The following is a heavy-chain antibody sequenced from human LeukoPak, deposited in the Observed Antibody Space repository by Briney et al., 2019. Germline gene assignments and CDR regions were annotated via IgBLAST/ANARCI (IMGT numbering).Heavy chain of an antibody. Sequence: GGSLRLSCAASGFTFSSYAMYWVRQAPGKGPEWLAVISYDGGITHYADSVKDRFTSSRDNSKNTLFLQLNSLRGDDTAVYYCARDTTYYYDGGSSGPHYFDYWGQGTLVTVSS. V-gene: IGHV3-30*01. CDR3: ARDTTYYYDGGSSGPHYFDY. CDR1: GFTFSSYA. D-gene: IGHD3-10*01. CDR2: ISYDGGIT. J-gene: IGHJ4*02.